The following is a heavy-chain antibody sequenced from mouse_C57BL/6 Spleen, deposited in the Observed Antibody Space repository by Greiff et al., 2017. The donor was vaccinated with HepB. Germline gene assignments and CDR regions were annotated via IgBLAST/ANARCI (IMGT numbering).Heavy chain of an antibody. V-gene: IGHV1-26*01. CDR3: FSITTVVATDY. D-gene: IGHD1-1*01. CDR1: GYTFTDYY. CDR2: INPNNGGT. Sequence: EVQLQQSGPELVKPGASVKISCKASGYTFTDYYMNWVKQSHGKSLEWIGDINPNNGGTSYNQKFKGKATLTVDKSSSTAYMELRSLTSEDSAVYYCFSITTVVATDYWGQGTLVTVSA. J-gene: IGHJ3*01.